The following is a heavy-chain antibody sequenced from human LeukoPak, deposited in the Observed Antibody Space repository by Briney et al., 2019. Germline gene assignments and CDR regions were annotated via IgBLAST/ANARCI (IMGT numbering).Heavy chain of an antibody. CDR1: GFTLRSYG. CDR3: ARGDYYDSSGYYFPDAFDI. J-gene: IGHJ3*02. V-gene: IGHV3-33*01. D-gene: IGHD3-22*01. Sequence: GGSLRLSCAASGFTLRSYGLHWVRPAPGKGREGVAVIWYYGSNKYYVDSVQGRFTISRDNSKNTLYQQMSSLRAEDTAVYYCARGDYYDSSGYYFPDAFDIWGQGTMVTVSS. CDR2: IWYYGSNK.